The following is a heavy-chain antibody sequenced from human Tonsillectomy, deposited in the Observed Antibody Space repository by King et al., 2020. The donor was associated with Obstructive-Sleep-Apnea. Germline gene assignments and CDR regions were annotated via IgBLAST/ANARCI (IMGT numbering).Heavy chain of an antibody. CDR1: GGSISSYY. CDR2: IYYSGST. J-gene: IGHJ4*02. CDR3: AREGSGWPNYSFDY. D-gene: IGHD6-19*01. Sequence: QLQESGPGLVKPSETLSLTCTVSGGSISSYYWSWIRQPPGKGLEWIGYIYYSGSTNYNPSLKSRVTISVDTSKNQFSLKLSSVTAADTAVYYCAREGSGWPNYSFDYWAKGPLVTVSS. V-gene: IGHV4-59*01.